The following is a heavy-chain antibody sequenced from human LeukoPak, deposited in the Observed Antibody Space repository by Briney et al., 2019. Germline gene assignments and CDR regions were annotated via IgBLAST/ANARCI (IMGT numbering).Heavy chain of an antibody. D-gene: IGHD6-13*01. V-gene: IGHV3-7*01. Sequence: GGSLRLSCAASGFSFSRYWMSWVRQAPGKGLEWVANIKQDGSEKNYVESVKGRFTISRDNAKNSLYLQMNSLRAEDAAVYYCARVRRYSSSWSRIDYWGQGTLVTVSS. CDR1: GFSFSRYW. CDR3: ARVRRYSSSWSRIDY. CDR2: IKQDGSEK. J-gene: IGHJ4*02.